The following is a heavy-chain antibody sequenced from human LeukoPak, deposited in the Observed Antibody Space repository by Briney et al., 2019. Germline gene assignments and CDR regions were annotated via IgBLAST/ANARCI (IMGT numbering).Heavy chain of an antibody. CDR1: GGSISSGSYY. CDR2: IYTSGST. CDR3: AGSRVWSGYFATY. V-gene: IGHV4-61*02. D-gene: IGHD3-3*01. J-gene: IGHJ4*02. Sequence: SETLSLTCTVSGGSISSGSYYWSWIRQPAGKGLEWIGRIYTSGSTNYNPSLKSRVTISVDTSKNQFSLKLSSVTAADTAVYYCAGSRVWSGYFATYWGQGTLVTVSS.